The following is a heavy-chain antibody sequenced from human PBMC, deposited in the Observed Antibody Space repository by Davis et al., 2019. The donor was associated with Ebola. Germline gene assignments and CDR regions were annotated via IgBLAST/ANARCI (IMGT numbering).Heavy chain of an antibody. CDR3: AKVARATRGTYYYFMDG. J-gene: IGHJ6*03. D-gene: IGHD2-21*01. Sequence: GESLKISCAASGFTFSSYGMHWVRQAPGKGLEWVAVIWYDGSNKYYADSVKGRFTISRDNSKNTLYLQMNSLRVEDTAVYFCAKVARATRGTYYYFMDGWGKGTTVTVSS. CDR2: IWYDGSNK. CDR1: GFTFSSYG. V-gene: IGHV3-33*06.